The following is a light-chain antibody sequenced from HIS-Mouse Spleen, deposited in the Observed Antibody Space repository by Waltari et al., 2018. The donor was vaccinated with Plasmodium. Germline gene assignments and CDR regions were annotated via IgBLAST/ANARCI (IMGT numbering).Light chain of an antibody. J-gene: IGLJ2*01. CDR2: DVS. CDR3: CSYAGSYTWV. V-gene: IGLV2-11*01. Sequence: QSALTQPRSVSGSPGQSVTTSCTGTSSDVGGYNYVSWYQQHPGKAPKLMIYDVSKRPAGVPDSFSGSKAGNTSALTIAGLQAEDEADYYCCSYAGSYTWVFGGGTKLTVL. CDR1: SSDVGGYNY.